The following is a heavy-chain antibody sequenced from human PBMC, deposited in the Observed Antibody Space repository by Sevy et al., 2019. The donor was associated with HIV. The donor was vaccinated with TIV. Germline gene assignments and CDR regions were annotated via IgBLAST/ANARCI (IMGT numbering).Heavy chain of an antibody. J-gene: IGHJ4*02. D-gene: IGHD4-17*01. Sequence: GGSLRLSCAASGFSFSSYGMHWVRQAPGKGLEWVAVLWYDGSNKYYGDSVKGRFTISRDNSKNTLYLQMNSLRADDTAVYYCAKVIGDTGDYVSDYWGQGTLVTVSS. CDR3: AKVIGDTGDYVSDY. CDR2: LWYDGSNK. V-gene: IGHV3-33*06. CDR1: GFSFSSYG.